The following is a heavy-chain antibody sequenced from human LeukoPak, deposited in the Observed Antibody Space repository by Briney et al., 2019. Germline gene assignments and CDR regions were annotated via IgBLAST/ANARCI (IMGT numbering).Heavy chain of an antibody. CDR3: TTYPVDY. CDR1: GFIFRNAW. V-gene: IGHV3-15*01. J-gene: IGHJ4*02. Sequence: GGSLRLSCTGSGFIFRNAWMNWVRQAPGKGLEWVGRIKKTTDGGTIDYAAPLKGRFTISRDDSKKTVYRQMNGLKTEDTGIYYCTTYPVDYWGQGTLVTVSS. CDR2: IKKTTDGGTI. D-gene: IGHD3-16*02.